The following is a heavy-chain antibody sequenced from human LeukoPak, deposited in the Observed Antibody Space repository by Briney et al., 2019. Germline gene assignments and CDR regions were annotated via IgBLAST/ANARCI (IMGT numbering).Heavy chain of an antibody. CDR3: STGLTGYYTNYDH. D-gene: IGHD3-9*01. CDR2: IRSKTDGGTT. CDR1: GFTFSDAW. J-gene: IGHJ5*02. V-gene: IGHV3-15*01. Sequence: PGGSLRLSCTASGFTFSDAWMSWVRQAPGKGLEWVDRIRSKTDGGTTDYAAPVKGRFTISRDDSKNTLYVQMNSLKTEDTAVYYCSTGLTGYYTNYDHWGQGTLVTVSS.